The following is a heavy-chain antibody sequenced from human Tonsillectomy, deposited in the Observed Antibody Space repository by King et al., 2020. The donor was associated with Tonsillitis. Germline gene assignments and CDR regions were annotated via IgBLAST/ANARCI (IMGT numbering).Heavy chain of an antibody. V-gene: IGHV1-18*01. D-gene: IGHD3-3*01. J-gene: IGHJ4*02. Sequence: VQLVESGAEVKKTGASVKVFCKASGYTFTSYGISCVRQAPGQVLEWLAWIRSYNGKTNDVRKLQGRLTRTTDTSTSTAYMERRSLRSDDTAVYYCARDRRYYDVWSGYTFDYWGQGTLVTVSS. CDR3: ARDRRYYDVWSGYTFDY. CDR1: GYTFTSYG. CDR2: IRSYNGKT.